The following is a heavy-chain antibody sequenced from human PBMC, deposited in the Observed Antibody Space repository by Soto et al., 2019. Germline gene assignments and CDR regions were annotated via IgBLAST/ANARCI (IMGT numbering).Heavy chain of an antibody. J-gene: IGHJ5*02. CDR3: ARGVFDDHVGYWFDP. D-gene: IGHD2-15*01. CDR1: GFTFSSYP. Sequence: EVQLVESGGGLVQPGGSLRLSCVGSGFTFSSYPIHWVRQAPGKGLEYVSAINSNGDTTYYGDSVQDRFSISRDNSKNTVCLQMGRLRTDDTAVYYCARGVFDDHVGYWFDPWGQGTLVTVSS. V-gene: IGHV3-64*07. CDR2: INSNGDTT.